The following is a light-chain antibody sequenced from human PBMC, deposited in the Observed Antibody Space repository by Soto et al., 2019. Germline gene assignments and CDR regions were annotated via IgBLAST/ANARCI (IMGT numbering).Light chain of an antibody. Sequence: SVLTQSPGTLSLSPGERATLSCRASQRVSSSYLAWYQQKPGHPPRRLIYGASSRATGIPDRFSSSGSGTEFTLTISSLQSEDYAVYYCQHYNNWHPWTFGQGTKVDIK. CDR3: QHYNNWHPWT. J-gene: IGKJ1*01. V-gene: IGKV3-20*01. CDR1: QRVSSSY. CDR2: GAS.